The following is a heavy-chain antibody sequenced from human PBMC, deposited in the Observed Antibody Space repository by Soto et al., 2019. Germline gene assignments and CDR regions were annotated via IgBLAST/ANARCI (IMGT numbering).Heavy chain of an antibody. CDR2: ISYDGSNK. J-gene: IGHJ4*02. Sequence: QVQLVESGGGVVQPGRSLRLSCAASGFTFSSYGMHWVRQAPGKGLEWVAVISYDGSNKYYADSVKGRFTISRDNSKNPLYLQMNSLRAEDTAVYYCAKDRTLGPDYWGQGTLVTVSS. CDR1: GFTFSSYG. CDR3: AKDRTLGPDY. V-gene: IGHV3-30*18.